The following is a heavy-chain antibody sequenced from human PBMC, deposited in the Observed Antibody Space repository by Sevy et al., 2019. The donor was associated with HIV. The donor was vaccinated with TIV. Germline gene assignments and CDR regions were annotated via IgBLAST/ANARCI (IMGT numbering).Heavy chain of an antibody. CDR2: IYTSGST. CDR3: ARVRLVPLGGLPFDI. D-gene: IGHD2-15*01. J-gene: IGHJ3*02. V-gene: IGHV4-61*02. CDR1: GGSISSSSFY. Sequence: SETLSLTCTVSGGSISSSSFYWSWIRQPAGKGLEWIGGIYTSGSTYCNSSLKSCVIISVDTSKNKFSLSLSSVTAAETAVYYCARVRLVPLGGLPFDIWGQGTMVTVSS.